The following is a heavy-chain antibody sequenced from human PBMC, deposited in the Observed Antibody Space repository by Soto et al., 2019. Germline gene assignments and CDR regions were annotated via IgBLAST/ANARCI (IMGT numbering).Heavy chain of an antibody. D-gene: IGHD7-27*01. CDR2: IYYSGST. J-gene: IGHJ3*02. CDR3: ARRGQTGGLGMRAFDI. CDR1: GGSISSSSYY. V-gene: IGHV4-39*01. Sequence: SETLSLTCTVSGGSISSSSYYWGWIRQPPGKGLEWIGCIYYSGSTYSNPSLKSRVTISVDTPKNQFSLKLSSVTAADTAVYYCARRGQTGGLGMRAFDIWGQGTMVTVSS.